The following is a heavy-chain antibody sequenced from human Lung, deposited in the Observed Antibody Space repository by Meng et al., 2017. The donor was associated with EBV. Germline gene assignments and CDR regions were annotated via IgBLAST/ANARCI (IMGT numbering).Heavy chain of an antibody. CDR3: ARDVVQGFTVTPDY. J-gene: IGHJ4*02. CDR2: ISYDASNK. D-gene: IGHD4-17*01. Sequence: QVQLVESGXGVVQPGRXVRLACAASGFTFSSYAMHWVRQAPGKGLEWVAVISYDASNKYYADSVKGRFTISRDNSKNTLYLQMNSLRAEDTAVYYCARDVVQGFTVTPDYWGQGTLVTVSS. V-gene: IGHV3-30-3*01. CDR1: GFTFSSYA.